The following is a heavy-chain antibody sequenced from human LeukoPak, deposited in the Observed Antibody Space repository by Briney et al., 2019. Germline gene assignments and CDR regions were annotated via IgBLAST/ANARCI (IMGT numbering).Heavy chain of an antibody. CDR1: GYTFTSYG. J-gene: IGHJ4*02. CDR2: ISAYNGNT. D-gene: IGHD1-26*01. V-gene: IGHV1-18*01. CDR3: ARDRGGSYRIAIDY. Sequence: VASVKVSCKASGYTFTSYGISWVRQAPGQGLEWMGWISAYNGNTNYAQKLQGRVTMTTDTSTSAAYMELRSLRSDDTAVYYCARDRGGSYRIAIDYWGQGTLVTVSS.